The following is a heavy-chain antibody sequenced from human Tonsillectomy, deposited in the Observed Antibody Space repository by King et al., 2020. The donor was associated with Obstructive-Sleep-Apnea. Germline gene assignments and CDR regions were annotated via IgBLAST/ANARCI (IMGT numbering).Heavy chain of an antibody. CDR1: GGSISSGGYY. CDR2: IYYSGST. J-gene: IGHJ6*02. D-gene: IGHD3-10*01. Sequence: QLQESGPGLVKPSQTLSLTCTVSGGSISSGGYYWSWIRQHPGKGLEWIGYIYYSGSTYYNPSLKSRVTISVDTSKNQFSLKLSSVTAADTAVYYCASLKRNYYGSASSLSYYYGMDVWGQGTTVTVSS. V-gene: IGHV4-31*03. CDR3: ASLKRNYYGSASSLSYYYGMDV.